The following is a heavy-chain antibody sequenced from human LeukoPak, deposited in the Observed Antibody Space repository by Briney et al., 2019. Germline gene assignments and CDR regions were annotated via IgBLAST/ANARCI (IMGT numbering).Heavy chain of an antibody. D-gene: IGHD3-3*01. CDR3: ARVCYDFWSGYYGHNWFDP. Sequence: SETLSLTCTVSGGSFSGYYWSWIRQPPGKGLEWIGEINHSGSTNYNPSLKSRVTISVDTSKNQFSLKLSSVTAADTAVYYCARVCYDFWSGYYGHNWFDPWGQGTLVTVSS. J-gene: IGHJ5*02. CDR1: GGSFSGYY. CDR2: INHSGST. V-gene: IGHV4-34*01.